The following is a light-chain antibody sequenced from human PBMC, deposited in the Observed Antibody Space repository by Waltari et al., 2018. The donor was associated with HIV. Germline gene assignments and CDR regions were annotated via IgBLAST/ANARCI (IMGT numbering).Light chain of an antibody. J-gene: IGLJ3*02. Sequence: QSVLTQPPSASGTPGQRVTISCSGSRSNIGNNDVYWFQQLPGTAPKLLIYRNNQGPSGVPDRFTGSKSGTSVSLASSGLRAEDEDDYYCDGWEDSLSGRVFGGGNKLTVL. V-gene: IGLV1-47*01. CDR2: RNN. CDR1: RSNIGNND. CDR3: DGWEDSLSGRV.